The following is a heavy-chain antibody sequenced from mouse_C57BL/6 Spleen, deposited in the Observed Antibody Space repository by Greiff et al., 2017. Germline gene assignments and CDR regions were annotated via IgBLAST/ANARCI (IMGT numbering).Heavy chain of an antibody. V-gene: IGHV6-3*01. CDR2: IRLKSDNYAT. CDR3: TGTTVGYWDFDV. CDR1: GFTFSNYW. J-gene: IGHJ1*03. D-gene: IGHD1-1*01. Sequence: EVQRVESGGGLVQPGGSMKLSCVASGFTFSNYWMNWVRQSPEKGLEWVAQIRLKSDNYATHYAESVKGRFNITRYDSKSSVYLQMNNLRAEDTGIYYCTGTTVGYWDFDVWGTGTTVTVSS.